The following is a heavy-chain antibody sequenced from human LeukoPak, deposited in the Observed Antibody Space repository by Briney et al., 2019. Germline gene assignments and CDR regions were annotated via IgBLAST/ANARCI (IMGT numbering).Heavy chain of an antibody. CDR1: GFTFSSYW. Sequence: GGSLRLSCAASGFTFSSYWMSWVRQAPGKGLEWVANIKQDGSEKYYVDSVKGRFTISRDNSKNTLYLQMNSLRAEDTAVYYCAKDYYDSSGYYLGAFDIWGQGTMVTVSS. D-gene: IGHD3-22*01. V-gene: IGHV3-7*03. CDR2: IKQDGSEK. J-gene: IGHJ3*02. CDR3: AKDYYDSSGYYLGAFDI.